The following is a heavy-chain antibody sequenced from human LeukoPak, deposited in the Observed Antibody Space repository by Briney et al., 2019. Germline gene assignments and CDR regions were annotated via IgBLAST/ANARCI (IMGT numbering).Heavy chain of an antibody. Sequence: GGSLRLSCAASGLTFSSYGMHWVRQAPGKGLEWLAVIWFDGSDKYYAHSVKGRFTISRDNSKNTLYLQMNSLRDEDTGVYYCARESAYASGWSRYFFDYWGQGTLVTVSS. CDR2: IWFDGSDK. V-gene: IGHV3-33*01. J-gene: IGHJ4*02. CDR1: GLTFSSYG. D-gene: IGHD6-19*01. CDR3: ARESAYASGWSRYFFDY.